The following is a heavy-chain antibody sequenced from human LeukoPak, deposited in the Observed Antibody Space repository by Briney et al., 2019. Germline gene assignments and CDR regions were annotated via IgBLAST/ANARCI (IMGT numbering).Heavy chain of an antibody. CDR3: ARDRFDFWSGKYYYYGMDV. CDR2: ISSSGSTI. CDR1: GFTFSDYY. J-gene: IGHJ6*02. D-gene: IGHD3-3*01. Sequence: PGGSLRLPCSASGFTFSDYYMSWIRQAPGKGLEWVSYISSSGSTIYYADSVKGRFTISRDNAKNSLYLQMNSLRAEDTAVYYCARDRFDFWSGKYYYYGMDVWGQGTTVTVSS. V-gene: IGHV3-11*01.